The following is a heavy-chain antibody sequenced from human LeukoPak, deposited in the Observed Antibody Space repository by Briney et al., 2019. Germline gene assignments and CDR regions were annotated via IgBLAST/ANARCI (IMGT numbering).Heavy chain of an antibody. CDR1: GVSISSYY. CDR2: IYSSGNT. CDR3: ARERGILRGDAFDI. V-gene: IGHV4-4*07. Sequence: PSETLSLTCTVSGVSISSYYWTWIRQPAGKGLEWIGRIYSSGNTNYNPSLGSRVTMSVDTSKNQFSLKLTSVTAADTAVYYCARERGILRGDAFDIWGQGTMVTVSS. D-gene: IGHD1-26*01. J-gene: IGHJ3*02.